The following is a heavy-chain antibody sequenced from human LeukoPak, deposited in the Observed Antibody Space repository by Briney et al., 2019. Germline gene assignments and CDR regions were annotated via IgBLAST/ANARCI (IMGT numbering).Heavy chain of an antibody. CDR1: GGSISGYS. V-gene: IGHV4-59*01. Sequence: SSETLSLTCSVSGGSISGYSWSWIRQPPGEGLQWIGHIQYNGDIYYNPSLRSRVTISVDTSQNQFSLNLNSVTAADTAVYYCARDTKGAAAANHGEFDPWGQGTLVTVSS. CDR2: IQYNGDI. D-gene: IGHD2-2*01. CDR3: ARDTKGAAAANHGEFDP. J-gene: IGHJ5*02.